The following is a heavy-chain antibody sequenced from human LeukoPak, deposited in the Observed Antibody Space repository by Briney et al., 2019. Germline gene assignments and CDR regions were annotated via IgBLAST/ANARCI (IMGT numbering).Heavy chain of an antibody. D-gene: IGHD3-10*01. V-gene: IGHV7-4-1*02. CDR2: INTNTGNP. CDR1: GYTFTSYA. Sequence: ASVKVSCKASGYTFTSYAMNWVRQAPGQGLGWMGWINTNTGNPTYAQGFTGRFVFSLDTSVSTAYLQISSLKAEDTAVYYCARQRGYYGSGSYRSGYYMDVWGKGTTVTVSS. CDR3: ARQRGYYGSGSYRSGYYMDV. J-gene: IGHJ6*03.